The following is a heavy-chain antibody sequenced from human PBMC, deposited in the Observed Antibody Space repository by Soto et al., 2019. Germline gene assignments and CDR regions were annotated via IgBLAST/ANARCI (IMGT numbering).Heavy chain of an antibody. D-gene: IGHD6-19*01. CDR2: IKQDGSEK. Sequence: GGSLRRSCAASGFTVSSYWMSWVRQAPGKGLEWVANIKQDGSEKYYVDSVKGRFTISRDNAKNSLYLQMNSLRAEDTAVYYCARDQGSGDYYYGMDVWGQGTTVTVSS. V-gene: IGHV3-7*05. CDR1: GFTVSSYW. CDR3: ARDQGSGDYYYGMDV. J-gene: IGHJ6*02.